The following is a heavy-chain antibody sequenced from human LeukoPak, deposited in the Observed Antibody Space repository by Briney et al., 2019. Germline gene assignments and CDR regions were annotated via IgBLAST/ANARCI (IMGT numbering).Heavy chain of an antibody. J-gene: IGHJ5*02. CDR2: IWYDGSNK. CDR3: ARDSLRSYCSSTSCYHNWFDP. CDR1: GFTFSSYG. V-gene: IGHV3-33*01. Sequence: GGSLRLSCAASGFTFSSYGMHWVRQAPGKGLEWVAVIWYDGSNKYYADSVKGRFTISRDNSKNTLYLQMNSLRAEDTAVYYCARDSLRSYCSSTSCYHNWFDPWGQGTLVTVSS. D-gene: IGHD2-2*01.